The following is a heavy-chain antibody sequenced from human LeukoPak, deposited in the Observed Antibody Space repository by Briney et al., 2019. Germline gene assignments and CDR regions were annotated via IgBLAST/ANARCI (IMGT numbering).Heavy chain of an antibody. Sequence: PGASVKVSCKASGYTFITYGITWVRQAPGQGLEWMGRINPNSGGTNYAQKFQGRVTMTRDTSISTAYMELSRLRSDDTAVYYCARLGVPAARLIDYWGQGTLVTVSS. CDR2: INPNSGGT. CDR3: ARLGVPAARLIDY. D-gene: IGHD2-2*01. J-gene: IGHJ4*02. V-gene: IGHV1-2*06. CDR1: GYTFITYG.